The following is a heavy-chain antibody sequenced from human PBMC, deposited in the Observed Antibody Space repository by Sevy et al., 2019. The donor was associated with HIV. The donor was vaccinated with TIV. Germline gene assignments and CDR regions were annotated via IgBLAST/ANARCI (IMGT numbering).Heavy chain of an antibody. CDR1: GYTFTSYG. D-gene: IGHD3-22*01. Sequence: ASVKVSGKASGYTFTSYGISWVRQAPGQGLEWMGWISAYIGNTNYAQKLQGRVTMTTVTSTSTAYMELRRLRSDDTAVYYWATNFRDDSSGYYPLGYWGQVTLVTVS. V-gene: IGHV1-18*04. CDR3: ATNFRDDSSGYYPLGY. J-gene: IGHJ4*02. CDR2: ISAYIGNT.